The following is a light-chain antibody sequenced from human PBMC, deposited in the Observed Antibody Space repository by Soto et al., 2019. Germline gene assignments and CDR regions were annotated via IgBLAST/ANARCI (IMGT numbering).Light chain of an antibody. Sequence: QSVLTQPPSVSGAPGQRVTISCTGSSSNIGADYDVHWYQHLPGAAPKLLIYATYNRPSGVPDRFSASKSGTSASLAIAGLQAEDEADYYCQSYDSRLSGYVFGNGTKLTVL. CDR1: SSNIGADYD. V-gene: IGLV1-40*01. CDR2: ATY. J-gene: IGLJ1*01. CDR3: QSYDSRLSGYV.